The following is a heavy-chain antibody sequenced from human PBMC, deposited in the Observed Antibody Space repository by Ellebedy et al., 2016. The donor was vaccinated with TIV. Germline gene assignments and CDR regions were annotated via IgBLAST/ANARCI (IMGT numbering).Heavy chain of an antibody. CDR1: GLTFSTYS. Sequence: GGSLRLSXAASGLTFSTYSMNWVRQAPGKGLEWVAFIRSSTNSISYADSVKGRFTISRDDAENSLYLQMNSLRDEDTAVYYCARGGAGFDSMNRELSFDSWGQGTLVTVSS. J-gene: IGHJ4*02. CDR3: ARGGAGFDSMNRELSFDS. D-gene: IGHD1-26*01. CDR2: IRSSTNSI. V-gene: IGHV3-48*02.